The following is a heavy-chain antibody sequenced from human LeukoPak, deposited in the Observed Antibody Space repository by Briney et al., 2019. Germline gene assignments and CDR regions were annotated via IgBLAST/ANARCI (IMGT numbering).Heavy chain of an antibody. CDR3: ARPLTSSWNFAS. D-gene: IGHD6-13*01. V-gene: IGHV4-39*07. J-gene: IGHJ5*01. CDR1: GVSISRSTYF. Sequence: SETLSLTCTVSGVSISRSTYFWGWIRQPPGKGLEWIGGSSYRGRTYYNPTLKSRVTISLDTSTNQFSLTLTSVTAADTAVYYCARPLTSSWNFASWGQGTLVTVSS. CDR2: SSYRGRT.